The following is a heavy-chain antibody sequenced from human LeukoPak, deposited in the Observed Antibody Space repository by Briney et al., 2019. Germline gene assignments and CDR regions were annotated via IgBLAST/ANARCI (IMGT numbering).Heavy chain of an antibody. CDR2: IYSGGTT. D-gene: IGHD2-2*01. V-gene: IGHV3-53*05. CDR3: ARDQRYCSSSSCPWEPFDY. CDR1: GFTVSSNY. J-gene: IGHJ4*02. Sequence: GGSLRLSCAASGFTVSSNYMSWVRQAPGKGLEWVSVIYSGGTTYYADSVKGRFTISRDNSKNTLFLQMNSLRVEDTAVYYCARDQRYCSSSSCPWEPFDYWGQGTLVTVSS.